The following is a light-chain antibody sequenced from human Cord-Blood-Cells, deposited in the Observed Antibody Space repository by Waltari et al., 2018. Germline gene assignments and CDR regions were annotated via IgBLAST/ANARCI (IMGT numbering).Light chain of an antibody. CDR3: CSYAGSSTHYV. V-gene: IGLV2-23*02. CDR2: EVS. CDR1: SSDVGRSNL. J-gene: IGLJ1*01. Sequence: QSALTQPASVSGSPGQSITISCTGTSSDVGRSNLVSWYQQHPGKAPKLMIYEVSKRPSGVSNRFSGSKSGNTASLTISGLQAEDEADYYCCSYAGSSTHYVFGTGTKVTVL.